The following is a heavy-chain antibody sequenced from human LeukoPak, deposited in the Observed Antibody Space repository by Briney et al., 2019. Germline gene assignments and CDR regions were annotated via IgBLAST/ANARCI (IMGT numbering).Heavy chain of an antibody. CDR3: ARGITMIVVPNYMDV. J-gene: IGHJ6*03. Sequence: ASVKVSCKASGYTFTSYGISWVRQAPGQGLEWMGWISAYNGNTNYAQKLQGRVTMTTDTSTSTAYMELRSLRSDDTAVYYCARGITMIVVPNYMDVWGKGTTVTISS. D-gene: IGHD3-22*01. CDR1: GYTFTSYG. V-gene: IGHV1-18*01. CDR2: ISAYNGNT.